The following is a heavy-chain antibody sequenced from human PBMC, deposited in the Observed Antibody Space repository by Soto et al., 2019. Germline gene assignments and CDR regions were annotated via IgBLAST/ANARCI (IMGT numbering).Heavy chain of an antibody. CDR1: GYTFTGYY. CDR3: ARVSNYYDSSGYYEFDY. CDR2: VNPNSGGT. D-gene: IGHD3-22*01. J-gene: IGHJ4*02. V-gene: IGHV1-2*02. Sequence: AASVKVSCKASGYTFTGYYMHWVRQAPGQGLEWMGWVNPNSGGTNYAQKFQGRVTMTRDTSISTAYMELSRLRSDDTAVYYCARVSNYYDSSGYYEFDYWGQGTLVTVSS.